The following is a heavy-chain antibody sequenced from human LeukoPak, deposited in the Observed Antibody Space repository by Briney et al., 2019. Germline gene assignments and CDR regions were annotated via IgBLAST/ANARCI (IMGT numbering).Heavy chain of an antibody. CDR3: ATVGSITGTFDY. V-gene: IGHV4-39*01. D-gene: IGHD1-14*01. Sequence: PSESLSLTCTVSGGSISSSSSYWGWIRQPPGKGLDWIGNIYYGGSTYDNAPLKSRVTISVDASKNQFSLKLSSVTAADTAVCFCATVGSITGTFDYWGQGILVTVSS. J-gene: IGHJ4*02. CDR2: IYYGGST. CDR1: GGSISSSSSY.